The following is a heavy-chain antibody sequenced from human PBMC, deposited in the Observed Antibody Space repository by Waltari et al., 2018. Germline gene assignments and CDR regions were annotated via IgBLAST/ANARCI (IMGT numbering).Heavy chain of an antibody. CDR3: ARDRGWPNYVDY. CDR1: GFTFRSCG. CDR2: IRYDGSNK. Sequence: QVQLVESGGGVVQPGGSLRLSCAASGFTFRSCGMHWVRQAPGKGLEWVTFIRYDGSNKYYAGSVKGRFTISRDNSKNTLYLHMNNLGPEDTAVYYCARDRGWPNYVDYWGQGTLVTVSS. V-gene: IGHV3-30*02. D-gene: IGHD3-10*02. J-gene: IGHJ4*02.